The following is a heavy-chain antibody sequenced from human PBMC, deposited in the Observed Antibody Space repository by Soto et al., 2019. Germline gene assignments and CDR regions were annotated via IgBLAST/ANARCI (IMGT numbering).Heavy chain of an antibody. J-gene: IGHJ6*03. CDR3: AGGGSIVVATRRLMDV. D-gene: IGHD3-22*01. Sequence: SETLSLTCTVSGGSISPYYWSWIRQPPGKGLEWIGYVYYSGNTNYNPSLESRVTISVDTSRNRFSLNLTSATAADTAVYYCAGGGSIVVATRRLMDVWGKGTTVTVSS. CDR2: VYYSGNT. V-gene: IGHV4-59*01. CDR1: GGSISPYY.